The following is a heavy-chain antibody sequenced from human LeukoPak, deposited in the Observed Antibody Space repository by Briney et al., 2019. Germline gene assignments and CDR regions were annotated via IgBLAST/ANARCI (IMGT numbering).Heavy chain of an antibody. D-gene: IGHD3-16*01. Sequence: AGGSLRLSCVGSGFSFTDYTMNWVRQAPGKGLEWLSSIDSTAYYIKYPDSLKGRFTVSRDNARKSLYLQMNSLTADDTAVYYCARWPTMGGRWGQGTLVTVSS. CDR1: GFSFTDYT. V-gene: IGHV3-21*01. J-gene: IGHJ4*02. CDR2: IDSTAYYI. CDR3: ARWPTMGGR.